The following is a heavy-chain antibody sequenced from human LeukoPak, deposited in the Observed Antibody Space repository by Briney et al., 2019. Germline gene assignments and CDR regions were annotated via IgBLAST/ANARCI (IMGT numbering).Heavy chain of an antibody. J-gene: IGHJ4*02. Sequence: ASVKVSCKASGYTFTSYYMHWVRQAPGQGLEWMGIINPSGGSTSYAQKFQGRVTMTRDMSTSTVYMELSSLRSEDTAVYYCARDRINSGSYSEGLDWGQGTPVTVSS. CDR1: GYTFTSYY. V-gene: IGHV1-46*01. CDR3: ARDRINSGSYSEGLD. D-gene: IGHD1-26*01. CDR2: INPSGGST.